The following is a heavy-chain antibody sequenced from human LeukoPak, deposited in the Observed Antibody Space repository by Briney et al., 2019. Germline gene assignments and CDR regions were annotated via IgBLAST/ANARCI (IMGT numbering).Heavy chain of an antibody. V-gene: IGHV1-2*02. J-gene: IGHJ4*02. D-gene: IGHD3-9*01. CDR2: INPNSGGT. CDR3: ARVTLYDILTGPLDY. CDR1: GYTFTSYG. Sequence: ASVKVSCKASGYTFTSYGISWVRQAPGQGLEWMGWINPNSGGTNYAQKFQGRVTMTRDTSISTAYMELSRLRSDDTAVYYCARVTLYDILTGPLDYWGQGTLVTVSS.